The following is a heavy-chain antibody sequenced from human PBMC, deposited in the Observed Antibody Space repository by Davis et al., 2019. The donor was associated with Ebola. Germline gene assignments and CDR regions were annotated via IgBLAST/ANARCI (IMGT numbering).Heavy chain of an antibody. CDR1: GYSFSTYW. Sequence: ESLKISGKGSGYSFSTYWIAWVRQTPAKGLEWMGIIYAGDSDTRYSPSFEGQVTISVGRSISTAYLQWSSLKASDIAMYYCARQESLYGSSDYWGQGTLVTVSS. D-gene: IGHD2/OR15-2a*01. J-gene: IGHJ4*02. CDR2: IYAGDSDT. CDR3: ARQESLYGSSDY. V-gene: IGHV5-51*01.